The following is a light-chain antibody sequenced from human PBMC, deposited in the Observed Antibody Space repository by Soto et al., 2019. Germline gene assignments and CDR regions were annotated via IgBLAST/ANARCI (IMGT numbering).Light chain of an antibody. V-gene: IGKV1-33*01. CDR1: QDISNY. CDR3: QQYDNLRPT. J-gene: IGKJ2*01. Sequence: DIQMTQSPSSLSASVGDRVTITCQASQDISNYLNWYQQKPGKAPKLLIYDASNLETGVPSRFSGSGSGTDFTFTISSLQHEDIATYYCQQYDNLRPTFGQGTKLEIK. CDR2: DAS.